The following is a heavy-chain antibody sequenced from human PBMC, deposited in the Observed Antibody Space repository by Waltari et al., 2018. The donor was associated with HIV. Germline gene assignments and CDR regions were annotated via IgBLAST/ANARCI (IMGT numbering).Heavy chain of an antibody. CDR3: ARGDYRVVYFDY. D-gene: IGHD4-17*01. Sequence: EVQLVESGGGLVKPGGSLRLSCAASGFTFSSYSMKWVRQAPGKGLEWVSSISSSSSYIYYADSVKGRFTIYRYNAKNSLYLQMNSLRAEDTAVYYCARGDYRVVYFDYWGQGTLVTVSS. J-gene: IGHJ4*02. CDR2: ISSSSSYI. V-gene: IGHV3-21*01. CDR1: GFTFSSYS.